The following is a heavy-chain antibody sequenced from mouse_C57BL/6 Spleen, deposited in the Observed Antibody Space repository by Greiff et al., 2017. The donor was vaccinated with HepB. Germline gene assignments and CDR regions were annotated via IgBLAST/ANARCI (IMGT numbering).Heavy chain of an antibody. Sequence: QVQLQQPGAELVRPGTSVKVSCKASGYTFTSYWMHWVKQRPGQGLEWIGVIDPSDSYTNYNQKFKGKATLTVDTSSSTASMQLSSLTSEYSAVYYCARDKGYAMDYWGQGTSVTVSS. CDR2: IDPSDSYT. V-gene: IGHV1-59*01. CDR3: ARDKGYAMDY. J-gene: IGHJ4*01. CDR1: GYTFTSYW.